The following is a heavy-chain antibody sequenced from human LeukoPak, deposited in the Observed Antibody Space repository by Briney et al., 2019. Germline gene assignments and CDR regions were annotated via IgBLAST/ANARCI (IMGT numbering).Heavy chain of an antibody. D-gene: IGHD3-10*01. J-gene: IGHJ5*02. CDR3: ANSDYRSGILISA. Sequence: GGSLRLSCAASGFTFSSYAMHWVRQAPGKGLEWVAVISYDGSNKYYADSVKGRFTISRDNSENTVYLQMNSLRAEDTAVYYCANSDYRSGILISAWGQGTLVTVSS. CDR1: GFTFSSYA. V-gene: IGHV3-30-3*01. CDR2: ISYDGSNK.